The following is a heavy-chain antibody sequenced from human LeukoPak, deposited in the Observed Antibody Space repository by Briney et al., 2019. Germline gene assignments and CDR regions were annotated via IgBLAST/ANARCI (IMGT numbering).Heavy chain of an antibody. J-gene: IGHJ4*02. D-gene: IGHD3-10*01. CDR3: ARGPWFGADY. V-gene: IGHV4-59*01. Sequence: SETLSLTCTVSGGSISSYYWSWIRQPPGKGLEWIGYIYYSGSTNYNPSLKSRVTISVDTSKNQFSLKLSSVTAADTAVYYCARGPWFGADYWGQGTLVTVSS. CDR2: IYYSGST. CDR1: GGSISSYY.